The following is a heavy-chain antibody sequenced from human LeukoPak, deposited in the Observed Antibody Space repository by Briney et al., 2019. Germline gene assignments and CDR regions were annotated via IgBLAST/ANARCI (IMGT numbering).Heavy chain of an antibody. CDR3: AGGVSGSGSYGY. CDR1: GGPISSYY. D-gene: IGHD3-10*01. Sequence: SETLSLTCTVSGGPISSYYWSWIRQPAGKGLEWIGRIYTSVSTNYNPSLKSRLTMSVDTSKKQFSLKLSSVTAADTAVYYCAGGVSGSGSYGYWGQGTLVTVSS. J-gene: IGHJ4*02. V-gene: IGHV4-4*07. CDR2: IYTSVST.